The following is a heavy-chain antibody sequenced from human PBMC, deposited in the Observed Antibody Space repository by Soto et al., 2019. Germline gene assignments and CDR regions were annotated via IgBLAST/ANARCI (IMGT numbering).Heavy chain of an antibody. CDR1: GFTFSSYA. J-gene: IGHJ4*02. Sequence: EVQLLESGGGLVQPGGSLRLSCAASGFTFSSYAMSWVRQAPGKGLEWVSAISGSGGSTYYADSVKGRFTISRDNSKNTLYLQMNSLRAEDTAVYYCPKKVMDFWSGCLDWGQGPLVTVSS. V-gene: IGHV3-23*01. CDR2: ISGSGGST. CDR3: PKKVMDFWSGCLD. D-gene: IGHD3-3*01.